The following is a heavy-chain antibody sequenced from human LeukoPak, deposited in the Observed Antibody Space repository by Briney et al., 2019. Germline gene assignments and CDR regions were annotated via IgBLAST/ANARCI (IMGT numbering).Heavy chain of an antibody. J-gene: IGHJ3*02. CDR3: ARARELFAFDI. CDR2: ISSSSSYI. CDR1: GFTFKAAW. Sequence: GGSLRLSCTVSGFTFKAAWMSWVRQAPGKGLEWVSSISSSSSYIYYADSVKGRFTISRDNAKNSLYLQMNSLRAEDTAVYYCARARELFAFDIWGQGTMVTVSS. D-gene: IGHD3-10*01. V-gene: IGHV3-21*01.